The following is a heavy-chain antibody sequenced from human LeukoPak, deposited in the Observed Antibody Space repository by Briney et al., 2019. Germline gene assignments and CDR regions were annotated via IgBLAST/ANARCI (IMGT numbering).Heavy chain of an antibody. Sequence: GASVKVSCKASGYTFTSYGISWGRQAPGQRLEWMVWISAYNGNTNYAQKLQGRVTMTTDTSTSTAYMELRSLRSDDTAVYYCARDQSNWFDPWGQGTLVTVSS. V-gene: IGHV1-18*01. CDR3: ARDQSNWFDP. J-gene: IGHJ5*02. CDR2: ISAYNGNT. CDR1: GYTFTSYG.